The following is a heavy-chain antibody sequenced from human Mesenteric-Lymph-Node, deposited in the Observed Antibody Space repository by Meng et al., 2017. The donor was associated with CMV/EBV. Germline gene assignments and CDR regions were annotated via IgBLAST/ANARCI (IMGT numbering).Heavy chain of an antibody. CDR1: GFKFSDYA. CDR2: IFSGGSDT. V-gene: IGHV3-23*03. CDR3: VRGTVGGQQRTGFDY. J-gene: IGHJ4*02. D-gene: IGHD1-1*01. Sequence: SGFKFSDYAMSWVRQAPGKGLEWVSLIFSGGSDTFYADSVKGRFMISRDNSRNTLSLEMITLRAEDTAVYYCVRGTVGGQQRTGFDYWGQGALVTVSS.